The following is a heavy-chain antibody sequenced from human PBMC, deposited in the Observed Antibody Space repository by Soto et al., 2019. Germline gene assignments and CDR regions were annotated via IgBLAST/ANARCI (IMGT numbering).Heavy chain of an antibody. V-gene: IGHV4-4*02. CDR3: ATWVPNYDILTGSNWGGSFDY. J-gene: IGHJ4*02. CDR1: GGSLSSSNS. D-gene: IGHD3-9*01. Sequence: PSETLSLTCAVSGGSLSSSNSWSWVRQPPVKGLEWLGEIYHSGSTNYNPSLKSRVTISVDTSKNQFSLKLSSVTAADTAVYYCATWVPNYDILTGSNWGGSFDYWGQGTLVTVSS. CDR2: IYHSGST.